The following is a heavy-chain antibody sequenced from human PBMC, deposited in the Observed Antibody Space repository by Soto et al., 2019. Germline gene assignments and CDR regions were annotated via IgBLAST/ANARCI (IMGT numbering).Heavy chain of an antibody. CDR1: GFTFSSYG. CDR3: AKGGSHRWSVDY. D-gene: IGHD1-26*01. Sequence: VGSLRLSCAASGFTFSSYGMHWVRQAPGKGLEWVAVISYDGSNKYYADSVKGRFTISRDNSKNTLYLQMNSLRAEDTAVYYCAKGGSHRWSVDYWGQGTLVTVSS. J-gene: IGHJ4*02. V-gene: IGHV3-30*18. CDR2: ISYDGSNK.